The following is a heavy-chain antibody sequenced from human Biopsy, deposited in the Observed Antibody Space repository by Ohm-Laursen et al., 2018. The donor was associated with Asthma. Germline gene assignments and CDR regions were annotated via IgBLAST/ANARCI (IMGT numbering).Heavy chain of an antibody. D-gene: IGHD3-22*01. CDR3: AKVRSDWVITESFDY. CDR2: ISWNSATI. V-gene: IGHV3-9*01. Sequence: SLRLSCSASGFKFDEYTMHWVRQAPGKGLEWVSGISWNSATIGYADSVEGRFTISRDNAKNSVFLHMDSLRPEDTAFYYCAKVRSDWVITESFDYWGQGVLVTVPS. CDR1: GFKFDEYT. J-gene: IGHJ4*02.